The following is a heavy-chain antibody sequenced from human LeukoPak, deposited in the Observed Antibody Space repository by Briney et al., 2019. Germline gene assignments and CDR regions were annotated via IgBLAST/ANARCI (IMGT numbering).Heavy chain of an antibody. Sequence: PSETLSLTCAVYGGSFSGYYWSWIRRPPGKGLEWIGEINHSGSTNYNPSLKSRVTISVDTSKNQFSLKVSSVTAADTAVYYCARHMLGAYNWFDPWGQGTLVTVSS. D-gene: IGHD3-10*02. V-gene: IGHV4-34*01. CDR3: ARHMLGAYNWFDP. J-gene: IGHJ5*02. CDR2: INHSGST. CDR1: GGSFSGYY.